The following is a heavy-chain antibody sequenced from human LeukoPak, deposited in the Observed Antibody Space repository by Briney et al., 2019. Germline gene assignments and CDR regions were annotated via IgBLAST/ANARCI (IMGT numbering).Heavy chain of an antibody. J-gene: IGHJ4*02. CDR2: IYYSGST. CDR1: GGSISPYY. CDR3: ARAIGYCSSDSCFSFDY. D-gene: IGHD2-15*01. Sequence: PSETLSLTCTVSGGSISPYYWSWIRQPPGKGLEWIGYIYYSGSTNYNPSLKSRVTISVDTSKNQFSLKLSSVTAADTAVYFCARAIGYCSSDSCFSFDYWGQGTLVTVSS. V-gene: IGHV4-59*01.